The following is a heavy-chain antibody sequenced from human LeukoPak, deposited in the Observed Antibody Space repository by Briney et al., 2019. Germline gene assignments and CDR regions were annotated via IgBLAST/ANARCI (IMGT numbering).Heavy chain of an antibody. V-gene: IGHV3-74*01. CDR1: GSTFSSYW. Sequence: GGSLRLSCAASGSTFSSYWMHWVRQAPGKGLVWVSRINSDGSSTIYADVVKGRFTISRDNDKNAAYLEMNSLRVEDTAVYYCARVQGHPPNGLDIWGQGTMVTVSS. CDR2: INSDGSST. J-gene: IGHJ3*02. D-gene: IGHD2-8*01. CDR3: ARVQGHPPNGLDI.